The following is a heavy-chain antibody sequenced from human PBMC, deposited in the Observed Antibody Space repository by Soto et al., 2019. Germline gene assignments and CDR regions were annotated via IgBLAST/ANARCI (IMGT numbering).Heavy chain of an antibody. V-gene: IGHV4-34*01. CDR1: GGSFRGYY. CDR3: ARESHDILTGPPWVWYFDL. J-gene: IGHJ2*01. D-gene: IGHD3-9*01. Sequence: QVQLQQWGAGPLRPLETLSLTCGVSGGSFRGYYWAWIRQSPGKGLEWIGEINDRGSIHYNPSLKSRVSISVDTSKNHYSLNLRSVTAADTAVYYCARESHDILTGPPWVWYFDLWGRGTLVTVSS. CDR2: INDRGSI.